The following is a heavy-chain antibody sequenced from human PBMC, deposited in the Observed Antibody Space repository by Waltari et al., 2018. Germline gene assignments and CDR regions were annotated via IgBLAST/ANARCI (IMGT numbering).Heavy chain of an antibody. J-gene: IGHJ4*02. CDR3: TTQIFIGLIDGGRNY. CDR2: IIWNSGNI. Sequence: EVQLLESGGGLVQPGRSLRLSCAVSGFTFDDYAMYWVREAPGKGLEWVAGIIWNSGNIDYADAVKGRFTISIDNAKSSLYLQMNSLSAEDSALYYCTTQIFIGLIDGGRNYWGQGTLVTVSS. CDR1: GFTFDDYA. V-gene: IGHV3-9*01. D-gene: IGHD2-15*01.